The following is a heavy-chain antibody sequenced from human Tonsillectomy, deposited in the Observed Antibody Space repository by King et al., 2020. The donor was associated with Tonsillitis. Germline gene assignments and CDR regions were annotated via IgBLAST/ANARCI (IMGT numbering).Heavy chain of an antibody. CDR2: IDPSDSYT. D-gene: IGHD1-1*01. CDR3: ARHRQTVEGTYFDY. Sequence: QLVQSGAEVKKPGESLRISCQGSGYSFISYWITWVRQMPGKGLEWMGRIDPSDSYTNYSPSFQGHVTISADKSINTAYLQWSSLKASDTAIYYCARHRQTVEGTYFDYWGQGTLVSVSS. J-gene: IGHJ4*02. CDR1: GYSFISYW. V-gene: IGHV5-10-1*01.